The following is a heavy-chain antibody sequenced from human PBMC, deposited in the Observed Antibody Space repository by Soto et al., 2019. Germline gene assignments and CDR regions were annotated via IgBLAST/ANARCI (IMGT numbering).Heavy chain of an antibody. Sequence: QVQLQESGPGLVKPSQTLSLTCTVSGGSISSGDYYWSWIRQPPGKGLEWIGYIYYSGSTYYNPSLKSRVTISVDTSKNQFSLKLSSVTAADTAVYYCASLQINPCSGGSCYSYYFDYWGQGTLVTVSS. D-gene: IGHD2-15*01. CDR3: ASLQINPCSGGSCYSYYFDY. V-gene: IGHV4-30-4*01. CDR2: IYYSGST. CDR1: GGSISSGDYY. J-gene: IGHJ4*02.